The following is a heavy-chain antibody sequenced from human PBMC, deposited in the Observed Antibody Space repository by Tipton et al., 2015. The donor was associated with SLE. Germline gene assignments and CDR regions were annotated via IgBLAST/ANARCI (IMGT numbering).Heavy chain of an antibody. CDR3: ASQPRRGYVYGMDV. V-gene: IGHV4-61*08. D-gene: IGHD3-16*01. Sequence: TLSLTCTVSGASISSGGYYWSWIRQPPGKGLAWIGYIYYSGSTNYNPSLKSRVTISVDTSKNQFSLKLNSVTAADTAVYYCASQPRRGYVYGMDVWGQGTTVTVSS. CDR1: GASISSGGYY. CDR2: IYYSGST. J-gene: IGHJ6*02.